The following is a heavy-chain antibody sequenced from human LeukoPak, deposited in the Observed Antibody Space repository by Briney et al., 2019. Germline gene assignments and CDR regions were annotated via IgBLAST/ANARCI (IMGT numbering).Heavy chain of an antibody. J-gene: IGHJ4*02. CDR3: ARRSATGIVFDY. CDR2: INAGNGNT. D-gene: IGHD6-13*01. V-gene: IGHV1-3*01. Sequence: GASVKVSCKASGYTFTGHAMHWVRQAPGQRLEWMGWINAGNGNTKYSQKFQGRVTITRDTSASTTYMELSSLRSEDTAVYYCARRSATGIVFDYWGQGTLVTVSS. CDR1: GYTFTGHA.